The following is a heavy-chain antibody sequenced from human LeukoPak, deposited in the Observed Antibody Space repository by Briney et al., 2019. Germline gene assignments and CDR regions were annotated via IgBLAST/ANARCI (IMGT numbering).Heavy chain of an antibody. V-gene: IGHV4-34*01. J-gene: IGHJ4*02. CDR1: GGSFSGYY. CDR3: ARGPRRSSRSFGY. D-gene: IGHD6-13*01. Sequence: PSETLSLTCAVYGGSFSGYYWSWIRQPPGKGLEWIGEINHSGSTNYNPSLKSRVTISVDTSKNQFSLKLSFVTAADTAVYYCARGPRRSSRSFGYWGQGTLVTVSS. CDR2: INHSGST.